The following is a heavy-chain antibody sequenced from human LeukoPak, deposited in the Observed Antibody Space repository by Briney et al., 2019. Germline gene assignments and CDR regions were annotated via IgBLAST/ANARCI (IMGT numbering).Heavy chain of an antibody. CDR1: GYTFTGYY. Sequence: GASVKVSCKASGYTFTGYYMHWVQQAPGQGLEWMGWINPNSGGTNYAQKFQGRVTMTRDTSISTAYMELSRLRSDDTAVYYCARDFWSGSAHFDYWGQGTLVTVSS. D-gene: IGHD3-3*01. V-gene: IGHV1-2*02. CDR2: INPNSGGT. CDR3: ARDFWSGSAHFDY. J-gene: IGHJ4*02.